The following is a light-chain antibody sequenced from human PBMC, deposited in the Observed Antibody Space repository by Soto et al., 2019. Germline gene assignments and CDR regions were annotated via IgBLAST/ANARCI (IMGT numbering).Light chain of an antibody. Sequence: EIVLTQSPGTLSLSPGERASLSCRADQSVNSVYLAWYQHKPGQAPRLLIYGASDRATGIPDRFSGSGSGTDFTLTISRLEPEDFAVYYCQHFGGTTFTFGQGTRLEIK. CDR2: GAS. J-gene: IGKJ5*01. CDR1: QSVNSVY. V-gene: IGKV3-20*01. CDR3: QHFGGTTFT.